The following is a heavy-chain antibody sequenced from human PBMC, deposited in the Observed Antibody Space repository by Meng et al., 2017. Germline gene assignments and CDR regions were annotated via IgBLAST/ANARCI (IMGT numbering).Heavy chain of an antibody. V-gene: IGHV1-2*06. D-gene: IGHD4/OR15-4a*01. CDR2: INPNSGGT. CDR3: AREDSMYGGPGLDY. Sequence: ASVKVSCKASGYTFTGYYMHWVRQAPGQGLEWMGRINPNSGGTNYAQKFQGRVTMTRDTSISTAYMELSRLRSDDTAVYYCAREDSMYGGPGLDYWGQGTLVTVSS. CDR1: GYTFTGYY. J-gene: IGHJ4*02.